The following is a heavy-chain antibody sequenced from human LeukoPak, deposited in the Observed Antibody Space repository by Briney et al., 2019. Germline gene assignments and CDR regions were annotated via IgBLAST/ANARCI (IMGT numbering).Heavy chain of an antibody. CDR1: GFIFSSYG. D-gene: IGHD6-13*01. V-gene: IGHV3-33*01. Sequence: GGSLRLSCAASGFIFSSYGMHWVRQAPGKGLEWVALMWYDGSDKYYGDSVKGRFTISRDTSKNTLFLQMNSLRAEDTAVYYCAREADALYSTSWNHWFDYWGQGTLVTVSS. J-gene: IGHJ4*02. CDR2: MWYDGSDK. CDR3: AREADALYSTSWNHWFDY.